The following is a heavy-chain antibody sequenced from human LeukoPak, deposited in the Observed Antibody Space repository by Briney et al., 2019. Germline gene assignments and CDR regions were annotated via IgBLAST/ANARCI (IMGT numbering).Heavy chain of an antibody. D-gene: IGHD3-22*01. CDR2: INPNSGGT. CDR3: TMIVTEDDAFDI. J-gene: IGHJ3*02. CDR1: GYTFTGYY. Sequence: GASVKVSCKASGYTFTGYYMHWVRQAPGQGLEWMGCINPNSGGTNYAQKFQGGVTMTRDTSISTAYMELSRLRSDDTAVYYCTMIVTEDDAFDIWGQGTMVTVSS. V-gene: IGHV1-2*02.